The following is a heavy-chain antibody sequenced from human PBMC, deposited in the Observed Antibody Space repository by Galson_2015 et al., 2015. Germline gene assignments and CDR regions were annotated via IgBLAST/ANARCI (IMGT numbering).Heavy chain of an antibody. J-gene: IGHJ6*03. Sequence: SLRLSCEASGFTFNTYAIHWVRQAPGKGLEWVAVISNDESNKFYGDSVKGRLTISRDHSKNLVYLEMTSLRAEDTAVYYCARGLGYCSSTYCRYYYMDVWGKGTTVTVSS. V-gene: IGHV3-30*01. CDR2: ISNDESNK. D-gene: IGHD2-2*01. CDR3: ARGLGYCSSTYCRYYYMDV. CDR1: GFTFNTYA.